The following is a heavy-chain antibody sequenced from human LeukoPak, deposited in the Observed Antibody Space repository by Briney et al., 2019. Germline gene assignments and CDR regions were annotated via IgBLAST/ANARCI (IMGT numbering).Heavy chain of an antibody. V-gene: IGHV1-18*01. CDR1: GYTFTSYG. Sequence: ASVKVSCKASGYTFTSYGISWVRQAPGQGLEWMGWISAYNGNTNYAQKLQGRVTMTTDTSTSTAYMELRSLRSDDTAVYYCAKPARARVTHVVFNIGAKGTMVTF. CDR2: ISAYNGNT. CDR3: AKPARARVTHVVFNI. D-gene: IGHD4-23*01. J-gene: IGHJ3*02.